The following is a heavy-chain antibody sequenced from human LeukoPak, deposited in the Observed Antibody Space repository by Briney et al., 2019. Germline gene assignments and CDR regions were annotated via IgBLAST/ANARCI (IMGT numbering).Heavy chain of an antibody. D-gene: IGHD6-19*01. CDR2: INGTEDST. Sequence: GGSLRLSCAASGFTFNSFAMSWVRQAPGRGLAWVAFINGTEDSTHCADTVRGRFYIYTAISQNSLHLQMNSLRVEDTAVYYCTKDLMTGFSNGWYFGYWGQGTLVTVSS. CDR3: TKDLMTGFSNGWYFGY. V-gene: IGHV3-23*01. CDR1: GFTFNSFA. J-gene: IGHJ4*02.